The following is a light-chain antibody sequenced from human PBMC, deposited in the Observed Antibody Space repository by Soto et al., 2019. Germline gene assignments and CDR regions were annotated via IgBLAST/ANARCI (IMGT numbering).Light chain of an antibody. CDR2: VAS. J-gene: IGKJ4*01. CDR3: QQYNNWPLT. V-gene: IGKV3-15*01. Sequence: EIVMTQSPATLSVSPGERVTLSCRASQSVSSNLAWYQQKPGQAPRLLIYVASTRATGIPARFSGSGSGTEFTLTISSLQSEDFAVYYCQQYNNWPLTFGGGTKVEIK. CDR1: QSVSSN.